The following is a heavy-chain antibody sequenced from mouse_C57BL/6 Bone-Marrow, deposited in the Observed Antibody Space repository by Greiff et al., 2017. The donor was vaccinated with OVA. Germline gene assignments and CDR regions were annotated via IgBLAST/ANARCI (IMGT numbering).Heavy chain of an antibody. CDR3: ARTDYYGSSHDY. CDR1: GYTFTSYW. Sequence: QVQLQQPGAELVKPGASVKMSCKASGYTFTSYWITWVKQRPGQGLEWIGDIYPGSGSTNYNEKFKSKATLTVDTSSSTAYMQLSSLTSEDSAVYSGARTDYYGSSHDYWGQGTTLTVSS. D-gene: IGHD1-1*01. V-gene: IGHV1-55*01. CDR2: IYPGSGST. J-gene: IGHJ2*01.